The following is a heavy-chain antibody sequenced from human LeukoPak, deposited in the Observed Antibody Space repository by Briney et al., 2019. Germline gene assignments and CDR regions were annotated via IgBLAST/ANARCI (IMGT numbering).Heavy chain of an antibody. J-gene: IGHJ4*02. CDR1: GFTFSNYA. CDR2: IHYNGDT. Sequence: GSLRLSCAASGFTFSNYAMTWVRQAPGKALEWIGHIHYNGDTAYNFSLKRRVTISMDTSKNQFSLKLSSVTAADTAVYYCGRWGYFDSGGYFVVDYWGQGTVVTVSS. CDR3: GRWGYFDSGGYFVVDY. V-gene: IGHV4-59*01. D-gene: IGHD3-22*01.